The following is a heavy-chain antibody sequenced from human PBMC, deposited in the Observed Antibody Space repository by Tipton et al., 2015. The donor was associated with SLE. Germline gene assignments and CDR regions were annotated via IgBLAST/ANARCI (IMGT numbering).Heavy chain of an antibody. D-gene: IGHD3/OR15-3a*01. J-gene: IGHJ4*02. V-gene: IGHV4-59*01. CDR1: GGSISRYY. CDR3: TRVRGTGADFDY. Sequence: TLSLTCTVSGGSISRYYWTWIRQPPGKGLEWIGYISYSGSTNYNPSLKSRVTISVDTSKNQFSLKLSSVTAADTAVYYCTRVRGTGADFDYWGQGTLVTVSS. CDR2: ISYSGST.